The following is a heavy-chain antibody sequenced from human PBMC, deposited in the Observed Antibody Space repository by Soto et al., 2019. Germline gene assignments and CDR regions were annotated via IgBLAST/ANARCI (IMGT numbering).Heavy chain of an antibody. CDR1: GYTFTSYD. D-gene: IGHD3-22*01. CDR3: ARAFGDYYDSSGYDH. CDR2: MNPNSGNT. V-gene: IGHV1-8*01. Sequence: ASVKVSGKASGYTFTSYDINWVRQATGQGLEWMGWMNPNSGNTGYAQKFQGRVTMTRNTSISTAYMELSSLRSEDTAVYYCARAFGDYYDSSGYDHWGQGTLVTVSS. J-gene: IGHJ4*02.